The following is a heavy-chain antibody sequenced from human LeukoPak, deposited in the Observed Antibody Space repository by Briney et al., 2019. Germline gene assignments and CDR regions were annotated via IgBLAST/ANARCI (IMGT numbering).Heavy chain of an antibody. CDR3: ARVDRNYYVFWSGYSGNIDY. D-gene: IGHD3-3*01. CDR1: GYTFTGYY. CDR2: INPNSGGT. V-gene: IGHV1-2*02. J-gene: IGHJ4*02. Sequence: ASVKVSCKASGYTFTGYYMHWVRQAPGQGLEWMGWINPNSGGTNYAQKFQGRVTMTRDTSISTAYMELSRLRSDDTAVYYCARVDRNYYVFWSGYSGNIDYWGQGTLVTVSS.